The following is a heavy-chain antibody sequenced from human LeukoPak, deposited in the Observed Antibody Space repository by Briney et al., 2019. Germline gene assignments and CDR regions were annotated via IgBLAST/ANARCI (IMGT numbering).Heavy chain of an antibody. Sequence: HTGGSLRLSCVASGFTFRRYSMNWVRQAPGKGLEWASYISSGSSAISYADSMKGRFTISRDNAGNSLYLQMNSLRAEDTALYYCARGGVGATKGAFDIWGQGTMVTVSS. CDR2: ISSGSSAI. J-gene: IGHJ3*02. D-gene: IGHD1-26*01. V-gene: IGHV3-48*01. CDR1: GFTFRRYS. CDR3: ARGGVGATKGAFDI.